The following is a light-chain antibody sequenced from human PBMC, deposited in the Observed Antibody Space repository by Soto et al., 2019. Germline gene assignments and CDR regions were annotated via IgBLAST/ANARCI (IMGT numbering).Light chain of an antibody. J-gene: IGKJ2*01. V-gene: IGKV1-39*01. Sequence: DIQMTQSPSSLSVSLGDRVTITCRASQTIDSYLNWYQQKPGKDPKLLIYAASSLQSGVPSGFSGSGSGTDFTLTISSLQPEDFATYYCQQSYTTPYTFGQGTKLEIK. CDR3: QQSYTTPYT. CDR2: AAS. CDR1: QTIDSY.